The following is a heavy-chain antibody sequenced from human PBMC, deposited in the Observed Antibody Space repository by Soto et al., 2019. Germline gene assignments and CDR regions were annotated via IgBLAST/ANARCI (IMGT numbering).Heavy chain of an antibody. J-gene: IGHJ5*02. CDR2: IYYSGST. V-gene: IGHV4-30-4*01. CDR3: ARVNYYDSSGSNWFDP. D-gene: IGHD3-22*01. CDR1: GGSISSGDYY. Sequence: QVQLQESGPGLVKPSQTLSLTCTVSGGSISSGDYYWSWIRQPPGKGLEWIGYIYYSGSTYYNPSLKSRVTISLDTSTNQFSLKLSSVTAADTAVYYCARVNYYDSSGSNWFDPWGQGTLVTVSS.